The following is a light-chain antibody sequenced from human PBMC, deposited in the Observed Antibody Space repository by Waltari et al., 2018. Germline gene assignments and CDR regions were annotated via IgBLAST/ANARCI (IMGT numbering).Light chain of an antibody. Sequence: EIVMTQSPESLAVSLGETATITCKSSQSILYTSNNKNCLAWYQQKPGQPPRLLIYWASSRDSGVPDRFSGSGSGTDFTLTISSLQAEDVAVYYCQQYFDNPRTFGQGTRLEIK. J-gene: IGKJ2*01. V-gene: IGKV4-1*01. CDR3: QQYFDNPRT. CDR2: WAS. CDR1: QSILYTSNNKNC.